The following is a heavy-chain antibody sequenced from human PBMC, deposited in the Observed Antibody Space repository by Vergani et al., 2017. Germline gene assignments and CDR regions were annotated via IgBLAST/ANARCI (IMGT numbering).Heavy chain of an antibody. Sequence: VQLVESGGGVVQPGRSLRLSCAASGFTFIMHAMSWVRQAPGKGLEWVSTLSASDRRTHYADSVKGRFTISRDNSKNTLFLHMNSLRPEDTAVYYCARAEQLVPYYYYYMDVWGKGTTVTVSS. V-gene: IGHV3-23*04. J-gene: IGHJ6*03. D-gene: IGHD6-6*01. CDR1: GFTFIMHA. CDR2: LSASDRRT. CDR3: ARAEQLVPYYYYYMDV.